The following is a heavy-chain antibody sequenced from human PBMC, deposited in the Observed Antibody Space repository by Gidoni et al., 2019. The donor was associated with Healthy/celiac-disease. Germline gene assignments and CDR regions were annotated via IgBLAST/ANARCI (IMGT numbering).Heavy chain of an antibody. D-gene: IGHD2-15*01. V-gene: IGHV3-64D*06. CDR2: ISVNGRNT. Sequence: EVQLVESGGGLVQPGGSLRLSGLGSGFTFSSYAMHWVRQAPGKGLEYVSAISVNGRNTYYADSVKGRFTISRDNSKNTLFLQMSSLRAEDTAVYYCVRRLCSDGSCYSPYDYWGQGTLVTVSS. J-gene: IGHJ4*02. CDR1: GFTFSSYA. CDR3: VRRLCSDGSCYSPYDY.